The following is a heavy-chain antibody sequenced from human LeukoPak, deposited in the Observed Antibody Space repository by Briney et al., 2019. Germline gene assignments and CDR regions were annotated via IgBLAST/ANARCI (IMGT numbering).Heavy chain of an antibody. J-gene: IGHJ4*02. CDR2: ISSSSSYI. V-gene: IGHV3-21*01. CDR3: ARERQLERLAFGKEGSAFDY. Sequence: GGSLRLSCAASGITFSTYTMNWVRQAPGKGLEWVSSISSSSSYIYYAASVKGRSTISRDNDKHSLYLQMNRLRAEETAVYYCARERQLERLAFGKEGSAFDYWGQGTLVTVSS. D-gene: IGHD1-1*01. CDR1: GITFSTYT.